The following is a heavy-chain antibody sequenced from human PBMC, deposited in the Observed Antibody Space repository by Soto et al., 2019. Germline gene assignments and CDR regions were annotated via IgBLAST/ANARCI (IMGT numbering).Heavy chain of an antibody. CDR1: GFTFGDYT. Sequence: GGSLRLSCAASGFTFGDYTMHWVRQGPGKGLEWISLITHDGANTVYSDSVVGEFTISRDNSRNSLFLQMTSLRAEDTALYYCATELAQYFDHWGRGTLVTVSS. V-gene: IGHV3-43*01. J-gene: IGHJ4*02. CDR3: ATELAQYFDH. CDR2: ITHDGANT.